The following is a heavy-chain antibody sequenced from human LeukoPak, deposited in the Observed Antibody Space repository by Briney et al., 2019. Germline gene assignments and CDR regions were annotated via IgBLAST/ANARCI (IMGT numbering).Heavy chain of an antibody. CDR2: ASSSGSAK. V-gene: IGHV3-48*03. CDR3: ARVRTYGEHQFDP. J-gene: IGHJ5*02. Sequence: GGTLRLSCVGSGFTFSSYEMTWVRQAPGEGLEWLSYASSSGSAKSYADPVRGRFTISRDNAKTSLYLQMNSLRAEDTAIYYCARVRTYGEHQFDPWGQGTLVTVSS. D-gene: IGHD4-17*01. CDR1: GFTFSSYE.